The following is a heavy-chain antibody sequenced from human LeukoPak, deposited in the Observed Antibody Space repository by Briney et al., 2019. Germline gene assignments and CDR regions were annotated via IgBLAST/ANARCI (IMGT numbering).Heavy chain of an antibody. V-gene: IGHV6-1*01. D-gene: IGHD3-22*01. Sequence: SQTLSLTCAISGDSVSSNSAAWNWIRQSPSRGLEWLGRTYYRSKWYNDYAVSVKSRITINPDTSKNQFSLQLNSVTPEDTAVYYCARNHDSSGYSPLYYFDYWGQGTLVTVSS. CDR3: ARNHDSSGYSPLYYFDY. CDR2: TYYRSKWYN. J-gene: IGHJ4*02. CDR1: GDSVSSNSAA.